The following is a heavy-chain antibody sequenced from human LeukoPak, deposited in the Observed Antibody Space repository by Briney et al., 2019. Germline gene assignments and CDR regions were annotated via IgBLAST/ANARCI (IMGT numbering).Heavy chain of an antibody. D-gene: IGHD2-2*01. J-gene: IGHJ3*02. CDR2: INHSGTT. CDR1: GGSFSGYY. CDR3: ARGFSCSSPSCQRDDAFDI. V-gene: IGHV4-34*01. Sequence: SETLSLTCAVYGGSFSGYYWSWIRQPPGKGREGSGEINHSGTTNYNPSLNSPVTISVDTSKNPFSLTLSSVTAANTAVYYCARGFSCSSPSCQRDDAFDIWGQGTMVTVSS.